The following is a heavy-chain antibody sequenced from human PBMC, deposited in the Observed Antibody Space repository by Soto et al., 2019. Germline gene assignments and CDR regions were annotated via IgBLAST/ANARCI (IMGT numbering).Heavy chain of an antibody. J-gene: IGHJ4*02. CDR1: DDSINSDKYY. V-gene: IGHV4-39*01. Sequence: QLQLQESGPGLVKPSETLSLTCSVSDDSINSDKYYWGWIRQPPGKGLEWIGSIYYRGNAYYNPSLQTRLTISLDKSSSQFSLKLNSVTAADSAVYFCARLEGLATISYYFDFWGPGALVTVSS. CDR3: ARLEGLATISYYFDF. D-gene: IGHD3-9*01. CDR2: IYYRGNA.